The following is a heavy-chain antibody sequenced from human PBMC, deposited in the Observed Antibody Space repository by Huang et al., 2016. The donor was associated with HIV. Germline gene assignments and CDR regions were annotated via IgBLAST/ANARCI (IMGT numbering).Heavy chain of an antibody. CDR2: ISFYNGNT. J-gene: IGHJ6*03. CDR1: GYTFSSFG. V-gene: IGHV1-18*01. Sequence: QVQLVQSGAEVKKPGASVKVSCKASGYTFSSFGISWVRQSPGQGLVWVGWISFYNGNTKFEQKFQGRLTSTTDTSTSTAYMELRGLRTADTAVYYCARGGGIQLWLLGYYYMDVWGNGTTVTVSS. D-gene: IGHD5-18*01. CDR3: ARGGGIQLWLLGYYYMDV.